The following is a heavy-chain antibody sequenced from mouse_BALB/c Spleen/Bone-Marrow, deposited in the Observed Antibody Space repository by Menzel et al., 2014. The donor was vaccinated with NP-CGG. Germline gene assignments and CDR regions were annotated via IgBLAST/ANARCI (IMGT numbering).Heavy chain of an antibody. V-gene: IGHV1-84*02. CDR1: GYTFTDYY. D-gene: IGHD3-2*01. J-gene: IGHJ2*01. CDR2: IYPGSGNT. Sequence: VQLQQSGPELVKPGASVKISCKASGYTFTDYYINWVKQKPGQGLEWIGWIYPGSGNTKYNEKFKGKATLTVDTSYSTACMQLSSLTSEDTAVYFCARERQLGLRFYYFDYWGQGTTLTVSS. CDR3: ARERQLGLRFYYFDY.